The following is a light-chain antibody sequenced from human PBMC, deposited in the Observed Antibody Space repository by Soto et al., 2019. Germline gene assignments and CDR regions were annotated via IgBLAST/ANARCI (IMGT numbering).Light chain of an antibody. V-gene: IGKV1-5*03. CDR2: KAS. CDR3: QYWDDYSWT. Sequence: DIQMTQSPSTLSASVGDRVTITCRASQSITDWLAGYQQKPGKAPKFLIYKASNLECGVPSRFSGSVSGTEFTLTISSVQPDDFATYYCQYWDDYSWTFGQGTKVEIK. J-gene: IGKJ1*01. CDR1: QSITDW.